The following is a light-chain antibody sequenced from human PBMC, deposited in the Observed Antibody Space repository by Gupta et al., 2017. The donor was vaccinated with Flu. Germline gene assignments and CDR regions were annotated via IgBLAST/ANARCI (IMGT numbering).Light chain of an antibody. J-gene: IGLJ2*01. CDR3: DSYDGTSTI. CDR2: EVG. Sequence: GSISNIVGYNFVSWYQQYPGRAPYLIIFEVGRQHSGVSDRFSGSKSGNTASLTISGLQADDEADYYCDSYDGTSTIFGEGTKLTVL. V-gene: IGLV2-14*01. CDR1: ISNIVGYNF.